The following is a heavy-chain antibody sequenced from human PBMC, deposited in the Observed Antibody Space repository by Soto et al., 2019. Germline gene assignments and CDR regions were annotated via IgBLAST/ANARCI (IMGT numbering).Heavy chain of an antibody. V-gene: IGHV2-5*02. CDR1: GFSLSTSGVG. Sequence: QITLKESGPTLVKPTQTLTLTCTFSGFSLSTSGVGVGWIRQPPGKALEWLALIYWDDDKRYRPSLKRRLTTTKDTSKNQVVLTMTNMDPVDTATYYCAHRRTDTTLATDWFDPWGQGTLVTVSS. CDR2: IYWDDDK. CDR3: AHRRTDTTLATDWFDP. D-gene: IGHD5-18*01. J-gene: IGHJ5*02.